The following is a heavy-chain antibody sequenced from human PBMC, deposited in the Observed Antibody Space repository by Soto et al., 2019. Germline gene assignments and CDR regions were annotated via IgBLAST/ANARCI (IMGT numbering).Heavy chain of an antibody. D-gene: IGHD2-2*01. J-gene: IGHJ6*02. CDR2: INPNSGGT. CDR1: GYRFTVYF. Sequence: APVNGYCKAAGYRFTVYFMGRLRNAPGQGLEWKGWINPNSGGTNYAQKFQGWVTMTRDTSISTAYMELSRLRSDDTAVYYCARALSSDIVGVPAADYYYGMDVCGQGTTVTVSS. V-gene: IGHV1-2*04. CDR3: ARALSSDIVGVPAADYYYGMDV.